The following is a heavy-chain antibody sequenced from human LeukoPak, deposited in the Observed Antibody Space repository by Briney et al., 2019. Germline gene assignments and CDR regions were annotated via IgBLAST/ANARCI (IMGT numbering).Heavy chain of an antibody. CDR1: GDSISSYY. Sequence: KPSETLSLTCTVSGDSISSYYWSWIRQPPGKGLEWIGYVFYSGSTNYNPSLKSRVTISVDTSKNQFSLKLSSVTAADTAVYYCARDQGSGWPYYYYGMDVWGQGTTVAVSS. CDR3: ARDQGSGWPYYYYGMDV. V-gene: IGHV4-59*01. J-gene: IGHJ6*02. D-gene: IGHD6-19*01. CDR2: VFYSGST.